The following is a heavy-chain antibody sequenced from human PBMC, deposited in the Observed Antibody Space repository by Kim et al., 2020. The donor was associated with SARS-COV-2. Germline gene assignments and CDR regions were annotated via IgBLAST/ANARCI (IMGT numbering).Heavy chain of an antibody. CDR1: GGSFSGYY. CDR2: INHSGST. J-gene: IGHJ6*02. Sequence: SETLSLTCAVYGGSFSGYYWSWIRQPPGKGLEWIGEINHSGSTNYNPSLKSRVTISVDTSKNQFSLKLSSVTAADMAVYYCARGMVRGVIRYYYYGMDVWGQGTTVTVSS. CDR3: ARGMVRGVIRYYYYGMDV. D-gene: IGHD3-10*01. V-gene: IGHV4-34*01.